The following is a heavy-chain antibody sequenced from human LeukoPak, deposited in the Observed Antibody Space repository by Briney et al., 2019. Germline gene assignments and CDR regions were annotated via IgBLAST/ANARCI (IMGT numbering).Heavy chain of an antibody. CDR2: INPSGGST. CDR1: GYTFTSYY. Sequence: ASVKVSCKASGYTFTSYYMHWVRQAPGQGLEWMGIINPSGGSTSFAQKFQGRVTMTRDTSTSTVYMELSSLRSEDTAVYYCARDLRIGGYYDFLSGYWAPYFDYWGQGTLVTVSS. D-gene: IGHD3-3*01. V-gene: IGHV1-46*01. J-gene: IGHJ4*02. CDR3: ARDLRIGGYYDFLSGYWAPYFDY.